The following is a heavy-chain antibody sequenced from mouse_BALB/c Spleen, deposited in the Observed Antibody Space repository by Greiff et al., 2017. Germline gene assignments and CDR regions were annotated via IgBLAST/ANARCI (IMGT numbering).Heavy chain of an antibody. CDR3: DRKSYGNNDTMKY. J-gene: IGHJ4*01. D-gene: IGHD2-1*01. CDR1: GFNINDTY. CDR2: IGPANGNT. Sequence: VQLKQSGAELVKPGASVKLSCTASGFNINDTYMHWVKQRPEQGLEWIGRIGPANGNTIYDPKFQGKATITEDKSSNTAYLQLSSLTSEDTSVYNWDRKSYGNNDTMKYWGQGPQSPSPQ. V-gene: IGHV14-3*02.